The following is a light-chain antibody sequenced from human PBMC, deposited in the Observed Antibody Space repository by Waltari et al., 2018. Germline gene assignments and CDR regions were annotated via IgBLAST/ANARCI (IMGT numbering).Light chain of an antibody. V-gene: IGKV3-11*01. CDR1: QSCNWY. CDR2: ETS. Sequence: EIVLTQSPATLALSSGERATLPCRASQSCNWYLAWYQQRPGQAPRLLTYETSNRAPGIPARFSGSGSETDFTLTISSLEPEDSAVYYCQQRRNWPLTFGGGTKVEIK. J-gene: IGKJ4*01. CDR3: QQRRNWPLT.